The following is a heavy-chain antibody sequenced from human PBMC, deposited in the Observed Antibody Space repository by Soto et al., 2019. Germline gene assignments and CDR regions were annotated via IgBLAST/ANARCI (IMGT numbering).Heavy chain of an antibody. CDR1: GFSLSTSGMC. CDR2: IDWDDDK. Sequence: ESGPTLVNPTQTLTLTCTFSGFSLSTSGMCVSWIRQPPGKALEWLARIDWDDDKYYSTSLKTRLTISKDTSKNQVVLTMTNMDPVDTATYYCARIRRYDYIWGTFDYWGQGTLVTVSS. CDR3: ARIRRYDYIWGTFDY. V-gene: IGHV2-70*11. D-gene: IGHD3-16*01. J-gene: IGHJ4*02.